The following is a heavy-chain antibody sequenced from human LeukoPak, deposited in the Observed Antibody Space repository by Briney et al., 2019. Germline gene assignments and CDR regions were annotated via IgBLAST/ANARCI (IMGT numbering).Heavy chain of an antibody. CDR3: ARDPTTVVTLPYYFDF. D-gene: IGHD4-23*01. V-gene: IGHV4-59*12. CDR1: GDSLSSYY. Sequence: SETLSLTCTVSGDSLSSYYWTWLRQPPGKGLEWIAYIYKSGNTYYNPSLKSRVIISADTSENQLSLEVSSVTAADTAVYYCARDPTTVVTLPYYFDFWGQGTLVTVSA. J-gene: IGHJ4*02. CDR2: IYKSGNT.